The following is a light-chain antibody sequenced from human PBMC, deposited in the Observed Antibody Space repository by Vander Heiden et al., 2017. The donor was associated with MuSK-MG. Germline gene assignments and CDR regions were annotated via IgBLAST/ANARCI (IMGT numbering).Light chain of an antibody. CDR3: QQSDCNPLT. J-gene: IGKJ4*01. CDR2: AAS. CDR1: QYITTY. Sequence: QVTHFPSSLSASVGDRVTITCRASQYITTYLNWYQQKPGKAPKLLIYAASRLESGVPSSFSGSGSGTDFTLTISSLQPEDFATYYCQQSDCNPLTFGRGTKVEIK. V-gene: IGKV1-39*01.